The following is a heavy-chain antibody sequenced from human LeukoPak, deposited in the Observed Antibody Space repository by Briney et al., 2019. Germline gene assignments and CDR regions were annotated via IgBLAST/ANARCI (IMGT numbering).Heavy chain of an antibody. V-gene: IGHV3-74*01. J-gene: IGHJ4*02. D-gene: IGHD3-22*01. CDR2: INSDGSGT. CDR3: ARDYYYSSGAIDY. CDR1: GFTFSSYW. Sequence: GGSLRLSCAASGFTFSSYWMHWVRQAPGKGLVWVSRINSDGSGTSYADSVKGRFTISRDNAKNTLYLQMNSLRAEDTAVYYCARDYYYSSGAIDYWGQGTLVTVSS.